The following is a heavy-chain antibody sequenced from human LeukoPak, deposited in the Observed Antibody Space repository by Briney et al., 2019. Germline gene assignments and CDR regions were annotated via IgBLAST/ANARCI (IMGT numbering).Heavy chain of an antibody. V-gene: IGHV3-33*01. CDR2: IWYDGSYK. Sequence: GGSLRLSCAASGFTFSSYGMHWVRQAPGKGLEWVGVIWYDGSYKYYADSVKGRFTISRDNSKNTLYLQMNSLRAEDTAVYYCARDPTAYYDSSGYYLNTIDYWGQGTLVTVSS. J-gene: IGHJ4*02. D-gene: IGHD3-22*01. CDR3: ARDPTAYYDSSGYYLNTIDY. CDR1: GFTFSSYG.